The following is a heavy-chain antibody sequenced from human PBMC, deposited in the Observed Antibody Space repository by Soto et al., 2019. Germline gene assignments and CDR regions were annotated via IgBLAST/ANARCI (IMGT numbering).Heavy chain of an antibody. Sequence: ASVKVSCKASGYTFTSYGISWVRQAPGQGLEWMGWISAYNGNTNYAQKLQGRVTMTTDTSTSTAYMELRSLRSDDTAVYYCARDPWLVHYYYGMDVWGQGTTVTASS. J-gene: IGHJ6*02. V-gene: IGHV1-18*01. CDR1: GYTFTSYG. CDR3: ARDPWLVHYYYGMDV. D-gene: IGHD6-19*01. CDR2: ISAYNGNT.